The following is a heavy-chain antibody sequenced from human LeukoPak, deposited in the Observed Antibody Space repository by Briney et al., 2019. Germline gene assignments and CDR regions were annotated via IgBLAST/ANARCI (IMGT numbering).Heavy chain of an antibody. CDR1: GGSISSGGHS. J-gene: IGHJ5*02. V-gene: IGHV4-30-2*03. D-gene: IGHD3-3*01. CDR3: ARHSGLRSPFDP. Sequence: SQTLSLTCTVSGGSISSGGHSWSWIRQPPGKGLEWIGYIYHSGSGSTYYNPSLKSRITISVDMSKNQFSLRLSSVTAADTALYYCARHSGLRSPFDPWGQGTLVTVTS. CDR2: IYHSGSGST.